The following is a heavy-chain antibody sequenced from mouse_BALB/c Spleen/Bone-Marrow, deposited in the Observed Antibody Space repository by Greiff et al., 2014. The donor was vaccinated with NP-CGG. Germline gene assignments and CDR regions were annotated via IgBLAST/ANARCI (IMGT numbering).Heavy chain of an antibody. CDR2: INSGGTNT. CDR1: GFTFSSYG. Sequence: QLVESGGDLVYPGGSLKLSCAASGFTFSSYGMSWARQTPDTRLEWVATINSGGTNTYYPDSMKGRFTISRDNAKNTLYLQMSSLRSEDTAMYYCTRRGIYDERTAMDYWGRGTSVTVSS. J-gene: IGHJ4*01. V-gene: IGHV5-6*01. CDR3: TRRGIYDERTAMDY. D-gene: IGHD2-12*01.